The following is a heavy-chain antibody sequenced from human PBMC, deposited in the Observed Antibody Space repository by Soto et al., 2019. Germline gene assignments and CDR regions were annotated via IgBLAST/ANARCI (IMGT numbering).Heavy chain of an antibody. CDR2: INSDGSST. J-gene: IGHJ4*02. CDR1: VFTFSSYW. D-gene: IGHD5-12*01. Sequence: PGGSLRLSCAASVFTFSSYWMHWVRQAPGKGLVWVSRINSDGSSTSYADSVKGRFTISRDNAKNTLYLQMNSLRAEDTAVYYCAREYSGYEYYFDYWGQGTLVTVSS. CDR3: AREYSGYEYYFDY. V-gene: IGHV3-74*01.